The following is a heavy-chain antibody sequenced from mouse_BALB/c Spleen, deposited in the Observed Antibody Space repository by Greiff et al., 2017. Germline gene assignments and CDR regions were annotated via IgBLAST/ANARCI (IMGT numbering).Heavy chain of an antibody. CDR2: IYPGSGST. D-gene: IGHD2-1*01. CDR3: TRGAIYYGNYGYAMDY. CDR1: GYTFTSYW. J-gene: IGHJ4*01. Sequence: LQQPGSELVRPGASVKLSCKASGYTFTSYWMHWVKQRPGQGLEWIGNIYPGSGSTNYDEKFKSKATLTVDTSSSTAYMQLSSLTSEDSAVYYCTRGAIYYGNYGYAMDYWGQGTSVTVSS. V-gene: IGHV1S22*01.